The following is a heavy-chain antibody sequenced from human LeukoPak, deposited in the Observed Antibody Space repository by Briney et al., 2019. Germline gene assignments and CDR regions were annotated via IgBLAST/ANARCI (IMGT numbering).Heavy chain of an antibody. Sequence: SETLSLTCTVSGGSISSYYWSWIRQPPGKGLEWIGYIYYSGSTNYNPSLKSRVTISVDTSKNQFSLKLSSVTAADTAAYYCARYDFWSGYPLLDPWGQGTLVTVSS. V-gene: IGHV4-59*08. CDR2: IYYSGST. J-gene: IGHJ5*02. D-gene: IGHD3-3*01. CDR3: ARYDFWSGYPLLDP. CDR1: GGSISSYY.